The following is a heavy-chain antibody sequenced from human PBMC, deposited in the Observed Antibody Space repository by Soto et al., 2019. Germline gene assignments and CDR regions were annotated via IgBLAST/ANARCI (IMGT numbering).Heavy chain of an antibody. CDR1: GGSISSGDYY. V-gene: IGHV4-30-4*02. CDR3: ARGIEGWYQGRYYYGMDV. J-gene: IGHJ6*02. Sequence: SETLSLTCTVSGGSISSGDYYWSWIRQPPGKGLEWIGYIYYSGSIYYNPSLKSRVTMSVDTSKNQFSLKLSSVTAADTAVYYCARGIEGWYQGRYYYGMDVWGQGTTVTVSS. D-gene: IGHD6-19*01. CDR2: IYYSGSI.